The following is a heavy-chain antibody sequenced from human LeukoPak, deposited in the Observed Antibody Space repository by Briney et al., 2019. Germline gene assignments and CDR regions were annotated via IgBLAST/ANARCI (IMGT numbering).Heavy chain of an antibody. CDR3: ASSDSSGYFDY. CDR2: IYYSGST. J-gene: IGHJ4*02. Sequence: PSETLSLTCTVSGGSISSSSYYWCWIRQPPGTGLEWIGSIYYSGSTYYNPSLKSRVTISVDTSKNQFSLKLSSVTAADSAVYYCASSDSSGYFDYWGQGTLVTVSS. D-gene: IGHD3-22*01. V-gene: IGHV4-39*01. CDR1: GGSISSSSYY.